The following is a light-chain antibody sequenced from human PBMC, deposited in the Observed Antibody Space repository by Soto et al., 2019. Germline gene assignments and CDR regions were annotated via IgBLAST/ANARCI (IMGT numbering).Light chain of an antibody. CDR2: YVS. J-gene: IGLJ1*01. V-gene: IGLV2-14*01. CDR3: SSYTSSSPRV. CDR1: SSDVGGYNY. Sequence: QSVLNQPASVSGAPGQAITISCTGASSDVGGYNYVSWYQQHPGTAPKLMIYYVSNRPSGVSNRFSGSKSGNTASLTISGLQAEDEADYYCSSYTSSSPRVFGTGTKVTVL.